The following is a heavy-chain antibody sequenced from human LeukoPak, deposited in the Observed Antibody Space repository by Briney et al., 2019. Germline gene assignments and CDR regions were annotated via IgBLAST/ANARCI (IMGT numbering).Heavy chain of an antibody. Sequence: SETLSLTCTVSGASISSYYWIWIRQPPGKGLEWIGYIDYSGSTNYTPSLKSRVTISVDTSKNQFSLKLSSVTAADTALYYCAREAWVSGDSKYRYYGIDVWGQGTTVTVSS. D-gene: IGHD4-17*01. CDR3: AREAWVSGDSKYRYYGIDV. J-gene: IGHJ6*02. V-gene: IGHV4-59*01. CDR2: IDYSGST. CDR1: GASISSYY.